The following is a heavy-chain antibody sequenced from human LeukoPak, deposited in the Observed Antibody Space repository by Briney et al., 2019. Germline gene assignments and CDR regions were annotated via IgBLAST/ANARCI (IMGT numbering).Heavy chain of an antibody. CDR1: GYTFSHYA. Sequence: ASVKVSCKASGYTFSHYAINWVRQAPGQGLEWMGWINTNTGNPTYAQGFTGRFVFSLDTSVNTAYLQISSLKAEDTAVYYCAREVACGGDCHGDAWGQGTLVTVSS. J-gene: IGHJ4*02. CDR3: AREVACGGDCHGDA. D-gene: IGHD2-21*02. CDR2: INTNTGNP. V-gene: IGHV7-4-1*02.